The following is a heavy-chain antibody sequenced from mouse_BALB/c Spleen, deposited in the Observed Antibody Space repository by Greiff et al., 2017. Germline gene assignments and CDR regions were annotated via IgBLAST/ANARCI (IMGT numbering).Heavy chain of an antibody. Sequence: LEESGPELVKPGASVKMSCKASGYTFTSYVMHWVKQKPGQGLEWIGYINPYNDGTKYNEKFKGKATLTSDKSSSTAYMELSSLTSEDSAVYYCARGGVRPFDYWGQGTTRTVSS. CDR2: INPYNDGT. V-gene: IGHV1-14*01. CDR3: ARGGVRPFDY. D-gene: IGHD2-14*01. CDR1: GYTFTSYV. J-gene: IGHJ2*01.